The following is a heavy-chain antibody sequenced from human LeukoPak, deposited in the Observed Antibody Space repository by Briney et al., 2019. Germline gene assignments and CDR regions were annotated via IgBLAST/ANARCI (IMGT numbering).Heavy chain of an antibody. V-gene: IGHV3-48*01. D-gene: IGHD2-8*01. CDR2: ISSSSSTI. CDR3: AKDRCSNGIGCYYYYMDV. Sequence: GGSLRLSCAASGLTISSYSMNWVRQAPGKGLQWVSYISSSSSTIYYADSVKGRFSISRDRSKNILYLQMNSLRAEDTAVYYCAKDRCSNGIGCYYYYMDVWGKGTTVTISS. J-gene: IGHJ6*03. CDR1: GLTISSYS.